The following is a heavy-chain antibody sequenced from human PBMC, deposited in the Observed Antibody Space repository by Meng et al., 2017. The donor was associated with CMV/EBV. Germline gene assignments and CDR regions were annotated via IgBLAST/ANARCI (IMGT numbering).Heavy chain of an antibody. CDR2: IYSGGST. CDR3: ARDHVRAGYYYYGMDV. Sequence: GESLKISCAASGFTVSSNYMSWVRQAPGKGLEWVSVIYSGGSTYYADSVKGRFTISRDNSKNTPYLQMNSLRAEDTAVYYCARDHVRAGYYYYGMDVWGQGTTVTVSS. V-gene: IGHV3-66*02. CDR1: GFTVSSNY. D-gene: IGHD1-14*01. J-gene: IGHJ6*02.